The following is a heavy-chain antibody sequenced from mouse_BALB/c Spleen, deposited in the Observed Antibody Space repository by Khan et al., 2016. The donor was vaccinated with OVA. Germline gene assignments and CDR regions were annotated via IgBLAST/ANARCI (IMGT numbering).Heavy chain of an antibody. CDR1: GFTFSTYG. Sequence: EVELVESGGDLVKPGGSLKLSCAASGFTFSTYGMSWVRQAPDKRLEWVATVSTGGSYTYYPDSVKGRFTISRDNAKNTLYLQMSGLRSEDTAMFYCTRLAYYYDSGGFACWGQGTLVTVSA. J-gene: IGHJ3*01. D-gene: IGHD1-1*01. V-gene: IGHV5-6*01. CDR3: TRLAYYYDSGGFAC. CDR2: VSTGGSYT.